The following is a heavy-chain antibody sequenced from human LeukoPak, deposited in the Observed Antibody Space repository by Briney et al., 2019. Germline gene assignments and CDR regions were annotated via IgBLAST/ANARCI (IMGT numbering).Heavy chain of an antibody. D-gene: IGHD3-16*02. V-gene: IGHV1-24*01. CDR3: ATALAYVWGSYRYNGYPLLDY. CDR1: GYTLTELS. CDR2: FDPEDGET. J-gene: IGHJ4*02. Sequence: GASVKVSCKVSGYTLTELSMHWVRQAPGKGLEWMGGFDPEDGETIYAQKFQGRVTMTEDTSTDTAYMELSSLRSEDTAVYYCATALAYVWGSYRYNGYPLLDYWGQGTLVTVSS.